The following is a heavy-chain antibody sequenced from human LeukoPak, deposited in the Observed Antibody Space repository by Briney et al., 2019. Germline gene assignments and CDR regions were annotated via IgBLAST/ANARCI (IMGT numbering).Heavy chain of an antibody. J-gene: IGHJ4*02. CDR1: GTTFKNYG. Sequence: TGGSLRLSCAASGTTFKNYGMHWVRQSPGKGLEWVAFIRFDGTNKYYADSVEGRFAISRDNSRDTLYLQMNSLRAEDTAVYYCARLYSSSWYPENVYFDYWGQGTLVTVSS. CDR2: IRFDGTNK. V-gene: IGHV3-30*02. D-gene: IGHD6-13*01. CDR3: ARLYSSSWYPENVYFDY.